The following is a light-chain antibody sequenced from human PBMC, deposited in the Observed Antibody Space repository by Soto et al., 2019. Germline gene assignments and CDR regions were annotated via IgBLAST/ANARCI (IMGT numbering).Light chain of an antibody. CDR2: WAS. V-gene: IGKV4-1*01. Sequence: DFVMTQFPDSLAVSVGETATISCKSSQSVLSKNQNYLAWFQQKPGQPPRLLISWASNRVSGVPDRFRGGGSGTDFTLTISSLQAEEVAVYDCQQDHSAPITFGQGTLL. J-gene: IGKJ5*01. CDR1: QSVLSKNQNY. CDR3: QQDHSAPIT.